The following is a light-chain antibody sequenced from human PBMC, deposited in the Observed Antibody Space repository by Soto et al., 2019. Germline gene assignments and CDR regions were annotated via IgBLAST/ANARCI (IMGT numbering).Light chain of an antibody. Sequence: EIVMTQSPATLSVSPGERATLSCRASQSVSSNLAWYQQKPGQAPGLLIYGPSTRTTGTPARFSGSGSGTEFTLTISSLQSEDFAVYYCQQYNNWPLTFGGGTKVEIK. V-gene: IGKV3-15*01. J-gene: IGKJ4*01. CDR3: QQYNNWPLT. CDR1: QSVSSN. CDR2: GPS.